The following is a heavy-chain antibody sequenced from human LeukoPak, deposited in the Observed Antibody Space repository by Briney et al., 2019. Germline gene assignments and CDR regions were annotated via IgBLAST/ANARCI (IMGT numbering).Heavy chain of an antibody. Sequence: SETLSLTCTVSGGSISSYYWSWIRQPPGKGLEWIGYIYYSGSTNYNPSLKSRVTISVDTSKIQFSLKLSSVTAADTAVYYCARGGLYSGYDLDYWGQGTLVTVSS. J-gene: IGHJ4*02. CDR3: ARGGLYSGYDLDY. CDR1: GGSISSYY. V-gene: IGHV4-59*01. CDR2: IYYSGST. D-gene: IGHD5-12*01.